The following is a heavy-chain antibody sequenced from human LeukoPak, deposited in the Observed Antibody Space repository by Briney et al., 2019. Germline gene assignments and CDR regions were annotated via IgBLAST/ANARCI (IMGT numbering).Heavy chain of an antibody. D-gene: IGHD3-16*01. CDR2: ISASGDST. CDR1: GFTFSSHA. Sequence: GASLRLSCAASGFTFSSHAMSWVRQAAGKGPEWASVISASGDSTYYADAVKGRFTISRDNSKNTLWLQTNSLRVEDTAVYYCAKGGALDPWGQGTLVTVSS. J-gene: IGHJ5*02. V-gene: IGHV3-23*01. CDR3: AKGGALDP.